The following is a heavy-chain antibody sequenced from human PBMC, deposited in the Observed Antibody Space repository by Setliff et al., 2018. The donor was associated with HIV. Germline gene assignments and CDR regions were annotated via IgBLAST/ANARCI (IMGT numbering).Heavy chain of an antibody. CDR3: AREEKLSAVAGTMYYYYAMDV. V-gene: IGHV4-61*02. D-gene: IGHD6-19*01. J-gene: IGHJ6*02. Sequence: SETLSLTCTVSGGSIRSDSYYWTWIRQPAGEGLEWIGRIYSSGNTNYNPSLESRVNISVDTSKNQFSLKLSSVTAADTAVYYCAREEKLSAVAGTMYYYYAMDVWGQGTTVTVSS. CDR1: GGSIRSDSYY. CDR2: IYSSGNT.